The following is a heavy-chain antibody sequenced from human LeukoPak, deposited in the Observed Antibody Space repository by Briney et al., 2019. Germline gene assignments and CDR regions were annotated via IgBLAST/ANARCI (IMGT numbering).Heavy chain of an antibody. CDR1: GFTFSSYA. CDR2: ISGSSGST. Sequence: PGGSLRLSCAASGFTFSSYAMSWVRQAPGKGLEWVSAISGSSGSTYYADSVKGRFTITRDNSKNTLYLQMNSLRAEDTAVYYCARGTDDSSGWYWLYWGQGTLVTVSS. J-gene: IGHJ4*02. V-gene: IGHV3-23*01. D-gene: IGHD6-19*01. CDR3: ARGTDDSSGWYWLY.